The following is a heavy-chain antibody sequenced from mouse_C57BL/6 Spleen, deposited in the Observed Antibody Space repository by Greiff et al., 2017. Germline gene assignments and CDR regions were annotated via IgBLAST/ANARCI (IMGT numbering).Heavy chain of an antibody. V-gene: IGHV5-6*01. CDR2: ISSGGSYT. J-gene: IGHJ1*03. Sequence: EVQLVESGGDLVKPGGSLKLSCAASGFTFSSYGMSWVRQTPDKRLEWVATISSGGSYTYYPDSVKGRFTISRDNAKNTLYLQMSSLKSEDTAMYYCARQQATVVATRYFDVWGTGTTVTVSS. CDR3: ARQQATVVATRYFDV. CDR1: GFTFSSYG. D-gene: IGHD1-1*01.